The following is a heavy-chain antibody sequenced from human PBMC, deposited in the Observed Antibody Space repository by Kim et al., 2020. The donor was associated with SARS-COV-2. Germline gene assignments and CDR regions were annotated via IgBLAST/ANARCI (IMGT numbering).Heavy chain of an antibody. V-gene: IGHV4-34*01. D-gene: IGHD6-13*01. J-gene: IGHJ5*02. CDR1: GGSFSGYY. Sequence: SETLSLTCAVYGGSFSGYYWSWIRQPPGKGLEWIGEINHSGSTNYNPSLKSRVTISVDTSKNQFSLKLSSVTAADTAVYYCARGRHGRYSSSWYNWFDPWGQGTLVTVSS. CDR2: INHSGST. CDR3: ARGRHGRYSSSWYNWFDP.